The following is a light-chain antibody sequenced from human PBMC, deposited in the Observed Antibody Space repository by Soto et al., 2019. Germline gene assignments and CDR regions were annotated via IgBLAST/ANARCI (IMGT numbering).Light chain of an antibody. CDR1: SGHSTYA. V-gene: IGLV4-69*01. J-gene: IGLJ2*01. CDR2: LNSDGSH. Sequence: QSVLAQSPSASASLGASVKLTYTLSSGHSTYAVAWHQQQPEKGPRYLMKLNSDGSHTKGDGIPDRFSGSSSGAERYLSISSLQSEDEADYYCQSWDTGIHRVFGGGTKLTVL. CDR3: QSWDTGIHRV.